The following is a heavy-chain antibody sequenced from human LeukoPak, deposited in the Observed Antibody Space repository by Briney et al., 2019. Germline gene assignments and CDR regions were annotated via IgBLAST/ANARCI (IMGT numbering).Heavy chain of an antibody. CDR2: INHSGST. J-gene: IGHJ4*01. CDR3: ARIQSRRGVVAAAQQETNDL. Sequence: SETLSLTCAVYGGSFSGYYWSWIRQPPGKGLEWIGEINHSGSTNYNPSLKSRVTISVDTSKNQFSLKLSSVTAADTAVYYCARIQSRRGVVAAAQQETNDLWGQGTLVTVSS. CDR1: GGSFSGYY. V-gene: IGHV4-34*01. D-gene: IGHD2-15*01.